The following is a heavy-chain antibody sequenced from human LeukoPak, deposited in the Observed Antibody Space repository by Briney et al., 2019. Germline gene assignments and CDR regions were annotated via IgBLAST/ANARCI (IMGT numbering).Heavy chain of an antibody. CDR2: INHSGST. CDR3: ARGRIRELYYDFWSGKKYYFDY. CDR1: GFTFSSYS. V-gene: IGHV4-34*01. Sequence: GSLRLSCAASGFTFSSYSMNWVRQPPGKGLEWIGEINHSGSTNYNPSLKSRVTISVDTSKNQFSLKLSSVTAADTAVYYCARGRIRELYYDFWSGKKYYFDYWGQGTLVTVSS. J-gene: IGHJ4*02. D-gene: IGHD3-3*01.